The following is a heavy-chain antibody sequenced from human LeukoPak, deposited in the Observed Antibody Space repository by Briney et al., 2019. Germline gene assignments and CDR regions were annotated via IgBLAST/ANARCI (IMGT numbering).Heavy chain of an antibody. V-gene: IGHV3-7*03. D-gene: IGHD2-15*01. Sequence: PGGSLRLSCAASGFTSRSYWMSWVRQAPGKGLEWVANIKQDGSEKYYVDSVKGRFTISRDNAKKSLYLQMKSLRAEDTAVYYCARDGGPFDDWGQGTLVTVS. CDR2: IKQDGSEK. J-gene: IGHJ4*02. CDR1: GFTSRSYW. CDR3: ARDGGPFDD.